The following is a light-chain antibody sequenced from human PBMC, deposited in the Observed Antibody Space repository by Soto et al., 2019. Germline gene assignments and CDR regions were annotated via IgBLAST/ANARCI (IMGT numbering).Light chain of an antibody. CDR2: GAS. CDR3: QQYDNWPPKT. J-gene: IGKJ4*01. CDR1: QIVSNN. V-gene: IGKV3-15*01. Sequence: EIVLTQSPGTLSLSPWERATLSSMAIQIVSNNYLAWYQQKPGQAPRLLIYGASNRATGIPVRFSGSGSGTEFTLTISSLQSEDVGVYYCQQYDNWPPKTFGGGTKVDIK.